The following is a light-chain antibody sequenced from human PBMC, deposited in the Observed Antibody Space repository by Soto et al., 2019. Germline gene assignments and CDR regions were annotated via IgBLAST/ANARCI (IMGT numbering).Light chain of an antibody. CDR3: QTWGTGIHV. CDR2: LNSDGSH. V-gene: IGLV4-69*01. J-gene: IGLJ1*01. CDR1: SGHSSYA. Sequence: QCVLTQSPSASASLGASVKLTCTLSSGHSSYAIAWHQQQPEKGPRYLMKLNSDGSHSKGDGIPDRFSGSSSGAERYLTISSLQSEDEADYYCQTWGTGIHVFGTGTKLTVL.